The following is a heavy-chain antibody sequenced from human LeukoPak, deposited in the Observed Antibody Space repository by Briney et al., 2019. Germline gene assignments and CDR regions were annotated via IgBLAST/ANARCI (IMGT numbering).Heavy chain of an antibody. V-gene: IGHV1-2*02. D-gene: IGHD3-16*01. CDR3: ARDRGLRYARGWFDP. J-gene: IGHJ5*02. CDR1: GYTFTGYY. CDR2: INPNSGGT. Sequence: ASVKVSCKASGYTFTGYYMHWVRQAPGQGLEWMGWINPNSGGTNYAQKFQGRVTMTRDTSISTAYMELSRLRSDDTAVYYRARDRGLRYARGWFDPWGQGTLVTVSS.